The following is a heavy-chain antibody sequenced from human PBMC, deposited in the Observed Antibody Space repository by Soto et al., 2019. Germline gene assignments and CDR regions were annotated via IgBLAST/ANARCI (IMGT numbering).Heavy chain of an antibody. CDR1: GFTFSSYA. D-gene: IGHD2-15*01. CDR2: ISYDGSNK. J-gene: IGHJ4*02. Sequence: GGSLRLSCAASGFTFSSYAMHWVRQAPGKGLEWVAVISYDGSNKYYADSVKGRFTISRDNSKNTLYLQMNSLRAEDTAVYYCARDLCSGGSCYFLWGQGTLVTVYS. CDR3: ARDLCSGGSCYFL. V-gene: IGHV3-30-3*01.